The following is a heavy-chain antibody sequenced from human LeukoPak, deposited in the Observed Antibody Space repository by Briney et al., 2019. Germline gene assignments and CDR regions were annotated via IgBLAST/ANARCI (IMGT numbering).Heavy chain of an antibody. Sequence: SETLSLTCTVSGGSISSYYWSWIRQPPGKGLEWIGYIYYSGSTNYNPSLKSRVTISVDTSKNQFSLKLSSMTAADTAVYYCARDLDAGSSSGWFDPWGQGTLVTVSS. J-gene: IGHJ5*02. CDR3: ARDLDAGSSSGWFDP. CDR1: GGSISSYY. D-gene: IGHD6-6*01. V-gene: IGHV4-59*01. CDR2: IYYSGST.